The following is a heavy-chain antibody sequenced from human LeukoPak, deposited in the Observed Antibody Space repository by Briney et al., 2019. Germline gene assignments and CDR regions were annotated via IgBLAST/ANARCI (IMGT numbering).Heavy chain of an antibody. CDR3: ARDESSSSWLYY. CDR1: GYTFTSYG. V-gene: IGHV1-18*01. CDR2: ISAYNGNT. D-gene: IGHD6-13*01. Sequence: ASVKVSCKASGYTFTSYGISWVRQAPGQGLEWMGWISAYNGNTNYAQELQGRVTMTTDTSTSTAYMELTSLRSDDTAVYYCARDESSSSWLYYWGQGTLVTVSS. J-gene: IGHJ4*02.